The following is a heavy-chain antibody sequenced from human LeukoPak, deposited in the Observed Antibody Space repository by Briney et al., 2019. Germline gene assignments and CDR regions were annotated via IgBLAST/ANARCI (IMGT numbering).Heavy chain of an antibody. CDR2: IYSGGST. J-gene: IGHJ6*03. CDR3: ASSSGYDSRYYYYMDV. CDR1: GFTVSSNY. D-gene: IGHD5-12*01. V-gene: IGHV3-66*01. Sequence: GGSLRLSCAASGFTVSSNYMSWVRQAPGKGLEWVSVIYSGGSTYYADSVKGRFTISRDNSKNTLYIQMNSLRAEDTAVYYCASSSGYDSRYYYYMDVWGKGTTVTVSS.